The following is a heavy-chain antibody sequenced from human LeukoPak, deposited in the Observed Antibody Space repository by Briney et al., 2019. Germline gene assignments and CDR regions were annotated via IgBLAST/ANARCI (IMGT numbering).Heavy chain of an antibody. CDR2: ISGSGGST. CDR1: GFTFSSYA. CDR3: AKGGYYYDSSGYYYGY. Sequence: GGSLRLSCAASGFTFSSYAMSWVRQAPGKGLEWVSAISGSGGSTYYADSVKGRFTISRDNSKNTLYPQMNSLRAEDTAVYYCAKGGYYYDSSGYYYGYWGQGTLVTVSS. J-gene: IGHJ4*02. D-gene: IGHD3-22*01. V-gene: IGHV3-23*01.